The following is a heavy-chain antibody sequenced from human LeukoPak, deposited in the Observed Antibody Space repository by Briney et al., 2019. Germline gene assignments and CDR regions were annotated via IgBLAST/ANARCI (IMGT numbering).Heavy chain of an antibody. V-gene: IGHV1-8*01. Sequence: GASVKVSCKASGYTFTSYDINWVRQATGQGLEWMGWVNPNSGHTGYAQKLQGRVTMTTDTSTSTAYMELRSLRSDDTAVYYCARVGTYTYGDYYFDYWGQGILVTVSS. CDR1: GYTFTSYD. J-gene: IGHJ4*02. D-gene: IGHD4-17*01. CDR2: VNPNSGHT. CDR3: ARVGTYTYGDYYFDY.